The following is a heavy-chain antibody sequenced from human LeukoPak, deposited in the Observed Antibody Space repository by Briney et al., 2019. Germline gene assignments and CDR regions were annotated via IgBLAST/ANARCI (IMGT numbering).Heavy chain of an antibody. CDR3: ARSGIVDAFDI. CDR2: ISFDGSDA. D-gene: IGHD3-10*01. J-gene: IGHJ3*02. V-gene: IGHV3-74*01. Sequence: GGSLRLSCAASGFTFSGFWMHWVRQAPGKGLVWVSCISFDGSDATYADSVKGRFTISRDNAKNTLHLQMDSLTVEDTAVYYCARSGIVDAFDIWGQGTMVTVSP. CDR1: GFTFSGFW.